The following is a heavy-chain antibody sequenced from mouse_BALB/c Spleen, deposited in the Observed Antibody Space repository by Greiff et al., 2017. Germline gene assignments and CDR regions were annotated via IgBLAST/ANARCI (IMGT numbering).Heavy chain of an antibody. D-gene: IGHD2-4*01. J-gene: IGHJ3*01. V-gene: IGHV1S56*01. Sequence: VQLVESGPELVKPGASVRISCKASGYTFTSYYIHWVKQRPGQGLEWIGWIYPGNVNTKYNEKFKGKATLTADKSSSTAYMQLSSLTSEDSAVYFCAREVGLRDGAWFAYWGQGTLGTVSA. CDR3: AREVGLRDGAWFAY. CDR2: IYPGNVNT. CDR1: GYTFTSYY.